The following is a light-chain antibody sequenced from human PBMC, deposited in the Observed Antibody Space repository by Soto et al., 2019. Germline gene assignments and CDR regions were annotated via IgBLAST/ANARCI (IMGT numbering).Light chain of an antibody. CDR2: EVS. CDR3: YSFTTSNTWV. J-gene: IGLJ3*02. Sequence: QSVLTQPASVSGSPGQSITISCTGTSSDIGAHNFVSWYQHHPGKAPKLMIYEVSDRPSGVSDRFFGSKSDNTASLTISGLQAEDEADYYCYSFTTSNTWVFGGGTKLTVL. V-gene: IGLV2-14*01. CDR1: SSDIGAHNF.